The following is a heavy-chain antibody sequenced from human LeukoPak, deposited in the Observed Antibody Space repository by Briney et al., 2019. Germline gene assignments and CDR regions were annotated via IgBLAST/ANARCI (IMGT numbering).Heavy chain of an antibody. D-gene: IGHD6-19*01. V-gene: IGHV1-2*02. CDR1: GYTFTGYY. CDR2: INPNSGGT. Sequence: ASVKVSCKASGYTFTGYYMHWVRQAPGQGLEWMGWINPNSGGTNYAQKFQGRVTMTRDTSISTAYMELSRLRSDDTAVYYCARVSLGVAATSYFDYWGQGTLVTVSS. J-gene: IGHJ4*02. CDR3: ARVSLGVAATSYFDY.